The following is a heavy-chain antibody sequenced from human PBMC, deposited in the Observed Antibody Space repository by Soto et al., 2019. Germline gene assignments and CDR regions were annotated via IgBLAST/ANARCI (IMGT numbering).Heavy chain of an antibody. J-gene: IGHJ4*02. Sequence: GGSLRLSYAVSGFTFSSYWMSWVRQAPGKGLEWVANIKEDGSEKYYMDSVKGRFTISRDNAKKSLYLQMNSLRAEDTAVYYCARWVSRTFDYWGQGTLVTVSS. CDR3: ARWVSRTFDY. CDR2: IKEDGSEK. CDR1: GFTFSSYW. V-gene: IGHV3-7*01.